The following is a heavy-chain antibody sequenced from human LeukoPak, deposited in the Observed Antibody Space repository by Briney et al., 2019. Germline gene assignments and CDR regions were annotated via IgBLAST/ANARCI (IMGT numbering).Heavy chain of an antibody. CDR1: GGSISSYY. Sequence: SETLSLTCTVSGGSISSYYWSWIRQPPGKGLEWIGYIYCSGSTNYNPSLTSRVTISVDTSKNQFSLNLNSVTAADTAVYYCARGGSYSGVVDYWGQGTLVTVSS. J-gene: IGHJ4*02. D-gene: IGHD1-26*01. V-gene: IGHV4-59*01. CDR3: ARGGSYSGVVDY. CDR2: IYCSGST.